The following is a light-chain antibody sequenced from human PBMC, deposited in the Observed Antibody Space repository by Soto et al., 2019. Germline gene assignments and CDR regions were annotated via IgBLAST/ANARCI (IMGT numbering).Light chain of an antibody. CDR3: GSYMSTSRYV. CDR2: EVI. Sequence: QSLLTQPPSVSGSPGHSVTIPFPGTSRDVGKYDRVSWYQQPPGTAPKLIIYEVINRPSGVPARFSGSESGNTASLTISGLQAEDEADYYCGSYMSTSRYVFGAGTKVTVL. J-gene: IGLJ1*01. V-gene: IGLV2-18*02. CDR1: SRDVGKYDR.